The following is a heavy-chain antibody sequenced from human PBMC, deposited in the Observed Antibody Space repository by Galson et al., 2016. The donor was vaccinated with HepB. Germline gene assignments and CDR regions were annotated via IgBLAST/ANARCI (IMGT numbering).Heavy chain of an antibody. CDR3: AREGASDYGDFDY. Sequence: SLRLSCAASGFTLSGYNMHWVRQAPGKGLEWLSYIGSSSNTINYADSVKGRFTISRDNSKNTLYLQMNSLRVEDTAVYYCAREGASDYGDFDYWGQGTLVTVSS. CDR1: GFTLSGYN. CDR2: IGSSSNTI. J-gene: IGHJ4*02. D-gene: IGHD4/OR15-4a*01. V-gene: IGHV3-48*01.